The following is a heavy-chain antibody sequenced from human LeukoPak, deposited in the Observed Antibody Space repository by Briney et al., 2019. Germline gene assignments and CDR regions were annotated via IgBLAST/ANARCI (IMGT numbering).Heavy chain of an antibody. D-gene: IGHD3-10*01. CDR3: ARSELLWFGGVNSGFDY. J-gene: IGHJ4*02. CDR2: ISSNGGST. V-gene: IGHV3-64*01. CDR1: GFTFSSYA. Sequence: GGSLRLSCAASGFTFSSYAMHWVRQAPGKGLEYVSAISSNGGSTYYANSVKGRFTISRDNSKNTLYLQMGSPRAEDMAVYYCARSELLWFGGVNSGFDYWGQGTLVTVSS.